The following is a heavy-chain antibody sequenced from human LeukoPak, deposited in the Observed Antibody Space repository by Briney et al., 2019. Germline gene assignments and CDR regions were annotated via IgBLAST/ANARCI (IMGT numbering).Heavy chain of an antibody. CDR3: ASHVRYDSSGLCHHYLDV. J-gene: IGHJ6*03. CDR2: IYPGDSDT. V-gene: IGHV5-51*01. Sequence: GESLKISGKGSGYTFTTYWIGWVRQMPGKGLEWMGIIYPGDSDTRYSPSFQGQVTISADKSISTAYLQWSSLKASDTAMYYGASHVRYDSSGLCHHYLDVWGKGTTVTVSS. D-gene: IGHD3-22*01. CDR1: GYTFTTYW.